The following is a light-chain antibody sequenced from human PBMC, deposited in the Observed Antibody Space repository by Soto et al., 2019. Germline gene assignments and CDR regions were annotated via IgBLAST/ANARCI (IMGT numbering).Light chain of an antibody. CDR3: QQYDNWPPGT. J-gene: IGKJ1*01. Sequence: EIVMTQSPATLSVSPEERVTLSCRASQSVSANLSCYQQKPGQAPGLLVYGDSTRATGIPARFSGGGSGTEFTLTLSSLQSQDFAVYYCQQYDNWPPGTFGQGTKVEIK. V-gene: IGKV3-15*01. CDR2: GDS. CDR1: QSVSAN.